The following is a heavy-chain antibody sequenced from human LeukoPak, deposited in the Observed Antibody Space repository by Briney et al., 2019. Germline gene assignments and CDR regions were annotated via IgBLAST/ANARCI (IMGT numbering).Heavy chain of an antibody. D-gene: IGHD2-2*01. Sequence: PGGSLRLSCAASGFTFSSYAMHWVRQAPGKGLEWVAVISYDGSNKYYADSVKGRFTISRDNSKNTLYLQMNSLRAEDTAVYYCARETPRYCSSTSCLFDNWGQGTLVTVSS. CDR2: ISYDGSNK. CDR1: GFTFSSYA. J-gene: IGHJ4*02. V-gene: IGHV3-30-3*01. CDR3: ARETPRYCSSTSCLFDN.